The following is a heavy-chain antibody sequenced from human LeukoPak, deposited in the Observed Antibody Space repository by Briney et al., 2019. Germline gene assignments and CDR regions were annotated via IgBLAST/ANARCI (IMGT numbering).Heavy chain of an antibody. CDR2: ISQSGANT. CDR3: TIQCSGSSCRLPDV. CDR1: GFTFSSYC. J-gene: IGHJ6*02. D-gene: IGHD2-15*01. V-gene: IGHV3-23*01. Sequence: ARSLRPSCAAAGFTFSSYCMRWVRQAPRKWLGWVSTISQSGANTHYAASVKGRFTISRDDSKNTVYVQMNSLRVEDTAIYYCTIQCSGSSCRLPDVWGQGTTVTVSS.